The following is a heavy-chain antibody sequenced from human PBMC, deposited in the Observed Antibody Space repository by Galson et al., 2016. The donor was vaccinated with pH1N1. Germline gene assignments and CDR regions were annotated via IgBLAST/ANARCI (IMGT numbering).Heavy chain of an antibody. CDR2: ISTSAERT. J-gene: IGHJ4*02. V-gene: IGHV3-23*01. CDR3: TKEAGIRNEGGYFDY. CDR1: GFTFSSYA. D-gene: IGHD6-13*01. Sequence: SLRLSCAASGFTFSSYAMGWVRQAPGKGLEWVSTISTSAERTYYADSVKGRFTISRDDSKNTLSLQMNSLRTEDTAVYYCTKEAGIRNEGGYFDYWGQGALVTVSS.